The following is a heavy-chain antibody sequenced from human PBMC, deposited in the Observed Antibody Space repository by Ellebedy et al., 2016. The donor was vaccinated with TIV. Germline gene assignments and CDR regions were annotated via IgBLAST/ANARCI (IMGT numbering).Heavy chain of an antibody. CDR2: ISYDGSDK. J-gene: IGHJ4*02. D-gene: IGHD3-10*01. Sequence: GGSLRLSCAASGFTFSSYGIHWVRQAPGKGLEWVAFISYDGSDKNYAGSVRGRFTISRDNSKKTLYLHMKSLRAEDTAVYYCAKGEGFGESPGFDYWGQGTLVTVSS. V-gene: IGHV3-30*18. CDR3: AKGEGFGESPGFDY. CDR1: GFTFSSYG.